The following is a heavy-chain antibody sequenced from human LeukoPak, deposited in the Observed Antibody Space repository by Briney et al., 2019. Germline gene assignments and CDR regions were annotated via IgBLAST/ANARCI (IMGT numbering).Heavy chain of an antibody. CDR2: IIPIFGTA. D-gene: IGHD3-10*01. J-gene: IGHJ4*02. CDR1: GGTFSSYA. V-gene: IGHV1-69*13. CDR3: ARNSRVPSTSGLNY. Sequence: SGKVSCKASGGTFSSYAISWVGQAPGQGLEWMGGIIPIFGTANYAQKFQCRVTITSDESTSTVFMELSSLRSDDTASYYCARNSRVPSTSGLNYWGQGTLVTVSS.